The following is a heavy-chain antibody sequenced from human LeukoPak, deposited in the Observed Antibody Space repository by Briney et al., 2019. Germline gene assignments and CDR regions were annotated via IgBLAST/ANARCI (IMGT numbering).Heavy chain of an antibody. J-gene: IGHJ4*02. CDR2: INPNSGGT. V-gene: IGHV1-2*02. CDR3: ARDRYYSSSSLDY. Sequence: ASVKVSCKASGYTFTGYYMHWVRQAPGQGLEWMGWINPNSGGTNYAQKFQSRVTMTRDTSISIAYMELSRLKSDDTAVYYCARDRYYSSSSLDYWGQGTLVTVSS. CDR1: GYTFTGYY. D-gene: IGHD6-6*01.